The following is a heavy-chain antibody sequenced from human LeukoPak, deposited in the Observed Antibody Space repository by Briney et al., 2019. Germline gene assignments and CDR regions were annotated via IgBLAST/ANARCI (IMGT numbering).Heavy chain of an antibody. CDR1: GGSIGSGGYY. Sequence: SETLSLTCTVSGGSIGSGGYYWSWIRQHPGKGLEWIGYIYYSGSTYYNPSLKSRVTISVDTSKNQFSLKLSSVTAADTAVYYCAREGGYSSSWVIDYWGQGTLVTVSS. CDR3: AREGGYSSSWVIDY. D-gene: IGHD6-13*01. CDR2: IYYSGST. V-gene: IGHV4-31*03. J-gene: IGHJ4*02.